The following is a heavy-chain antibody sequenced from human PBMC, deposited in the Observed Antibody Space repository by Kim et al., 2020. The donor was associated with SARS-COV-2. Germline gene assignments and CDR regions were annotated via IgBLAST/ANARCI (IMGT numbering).Heavy chain of an antibody. CDR3: ARVFPFSGSFKGWFDP. V-gene: IGHV1-69*13. J-gene: IGHJ5*02. D-gene: IGHD1-26*01. CDR1: GGTFSSYA. CDR2: IIPIFGTA. Sequence: SVKVSCKASGGTFSSYAISWVRQAPGQGLEWMGGIIPIFGTANYAQKFQGRVTITADESTSTAYMELSSLRSEDTAVYYCARVFPFSGSFKGWFDPWGQGTLVTVSS.